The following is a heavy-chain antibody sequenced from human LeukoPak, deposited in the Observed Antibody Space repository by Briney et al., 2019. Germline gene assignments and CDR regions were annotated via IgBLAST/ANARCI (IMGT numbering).Heavy chain of an antibody. V-gene: IGHV3-23*01. J-gene: IGHJ4*02. CDR3: AKATVVVVVAARIFDY. CDR1: GFTFSSYA. D-gene: IGHD2-15*01. Sequence: GGSLRLSCAASGFTFSSYAMSWVRQAPGKGLEWVSAISGSGGSTYYADSVKGRFTISRDNSKNTLYLQMNSLRAEDTAVYYCAKATVVVVVAARIFDYWGQGTLVTVSS. CDR2: ISGSGGST.